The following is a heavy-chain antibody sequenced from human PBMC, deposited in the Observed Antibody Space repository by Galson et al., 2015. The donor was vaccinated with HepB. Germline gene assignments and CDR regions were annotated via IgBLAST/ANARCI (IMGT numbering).Heavy chain of an antibody. CDR1: GYTFTTYG. J-gene: IGHJ4*02. V-gene: IGHV1-18*01. D-gene: IGHD1-26*01. CDR3: ARGWALDN. CDR2: ISTSYGNT. Sequence: SVKVSCKASGYTFTTYGITWVRQAPGQGPEWMGWISTSYGNTNYAPKLQGRVTMTTETSTSTAYMELRSLTSDDTAVYYCARGWALDNWGQGTLVTVSS.